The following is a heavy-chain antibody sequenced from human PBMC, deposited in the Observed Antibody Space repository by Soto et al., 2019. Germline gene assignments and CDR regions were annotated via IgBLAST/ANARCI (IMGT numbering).Heavy chain of an antibody. CDR2: IYYSGST. J-gene: IGHJ5*02. CDR1: GGSISSSSYY. V-gene: IGHV4-39*01. Sequence: QLQLRESGPGLVKPSETLSLTCTVSGGSISSSSYYWGWIRQPPGKGLEWIGSIYYSGSTYYNPSLKSRVTISVDTSKNQFSLKLSSVTAADTAVYYCARHRGCSSTSCRRGWFDPWGQGTLVTVSS. CDR3: ARHRGCSSTSCRRGWFDP. D-gene: IGHD2-2*01.